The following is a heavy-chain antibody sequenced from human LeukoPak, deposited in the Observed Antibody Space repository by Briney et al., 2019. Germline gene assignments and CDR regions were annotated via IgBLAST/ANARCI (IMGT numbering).Heavy chain of an antibody. Sequence: SETLSLTCAVSGYSISSGYYWGWIRQPPGKGLEWIGSIYHSGSTYYNPSLKSRVTISVDTSKNQFSLKLSSVTAADTAVYYCARDPDSTSCHGLCWFDPWGQGTLVTVSS. CDR3: ARDPDSTSCHGLCWFDP. CDR2: IYHSGST. D-gene: IGHD2-2*01. CDR1: GYSISSGYY. V-gene: IGHV4-38-2*02. J-gene: IGHJ5*02.